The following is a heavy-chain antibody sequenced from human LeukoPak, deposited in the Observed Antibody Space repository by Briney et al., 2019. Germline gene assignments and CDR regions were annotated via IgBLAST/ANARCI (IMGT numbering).Heavy chain of an antibody. CDR3: ARDYTMTHAFDI. D-gene: IGHD3-22*01. Sequence: SETLSLTCTVSGGSISSYYWSWIRQPAGKGLEGIGRIYSTGSTNYNPSLKSRVTISVDAFKNQFSLKLSSVTAADTALYYCARDYTMTHAFDIWGQRTLVTVSS. J-gene: IGHJ3*02. CDR2: IYSTGST. V-gene: IGHV4-4*07. CDR1: GGSISSYY.